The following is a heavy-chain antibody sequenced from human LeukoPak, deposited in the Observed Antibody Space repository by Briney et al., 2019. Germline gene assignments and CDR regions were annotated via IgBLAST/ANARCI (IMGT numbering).Heavy chain of an antibody. D-gene: IGHD5-12*01. CDR3: ARHQSGYNWFDP. J-gene: IGHJ5*02. Sequence: SETLSLTCTVSSGSIDNTSHYWGWIRQPPGRGLEWIGSIYYSGSSYYNPSLKSRVTISVDTSKSQFSLELSSVTAADTAVYYCARHQSGYNWFDPWGQGTLVTVSS. CDR2: IYYSGSS. CDR1: SGSIDNTSHY. V-gene: IGHV4-39*01.